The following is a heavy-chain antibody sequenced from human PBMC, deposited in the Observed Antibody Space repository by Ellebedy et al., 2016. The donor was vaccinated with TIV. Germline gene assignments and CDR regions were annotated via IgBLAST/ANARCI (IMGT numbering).Heavy chain of an antibody. CDR2: IYYSGTT. Sequence: SETLSLTCTVSGDSVSSSLYYWGWLRQSPGKGLEWIGTIYYSGTTYYTPSLKSRVTMSVDMSKNQFSLKLNSVTAADTAVYYCARQQSGSYHVTYYFDYWGPGRLVTVSS. J-gene: IGHJ4*02. CDR1: GDSVSSSLYY. CDR3: ARQQSGSYHVTYYFDY. V-gene: IGHV4-39*01. D-gene: IGHD1-26*01.